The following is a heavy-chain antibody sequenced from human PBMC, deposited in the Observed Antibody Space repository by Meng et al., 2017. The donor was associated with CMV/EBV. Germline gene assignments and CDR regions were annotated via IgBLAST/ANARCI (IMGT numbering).Heavy chain of an antibody. V-gene: IGHV3-7*01. CDR1: GFTFSSYW. CDR2: IKQDRSEK. Sequence: GESLKISCAASGFTFSSYWMSWVRQAPGKGLEWVANIKQDRSEKYYVDSVKGRFTISRDNAKNSLYLQMNSLRAEDTAVYYCARDLLPGYYYGMDVWGQGTTVTVSS. D-gene: IGHD3-10*01. J-gene: IGHJ6*02. CDR3: ARDLLPGYYYGMDV.